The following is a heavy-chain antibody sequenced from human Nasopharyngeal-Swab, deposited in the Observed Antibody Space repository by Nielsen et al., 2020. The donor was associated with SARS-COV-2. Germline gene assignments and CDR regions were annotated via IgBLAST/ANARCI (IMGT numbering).Heavy chain of an antibody. V-gene: IGHV3-53*01. CDR3: ARRVTSDWSLDY. Sequence: GESLKISCAASGFTVSSNYMTWVRQAPGKGLEWVSDIYRGGNTYYADSVRGRFTISRDSSKNTLYLQMNSLRADDTAMYYCARRVTSDWSLDYWGQGTLVTVSS. CDR1: GFTVSSNY. D-gene: IGHD6-19*01. J-gene: IGHJ4*02. CDR2: IYRGGNT.